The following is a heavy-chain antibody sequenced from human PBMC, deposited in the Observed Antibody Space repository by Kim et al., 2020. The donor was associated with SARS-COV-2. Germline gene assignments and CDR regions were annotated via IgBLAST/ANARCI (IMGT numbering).Heavy chain of an antibody. J-gene: IGHJ6*03. D-gene: IGHD7-27*01. Sequence: GGSLRLSCTASGFTLGDYAMTWVRQAPGKGLEWVGSIRDRAYGGTVESAASVKGRFTISRDDSKSIAYLQMNSLKTEDTAVYYCTRDKLTGYYYFYFMDVWGKGTTVTVSS. CDR1: GFTLGDYA. CDR2: IRDRAYGGTV. V-gene: IGHV3-49*04. CDR3: TRDKLTGYYYFYFMDV.